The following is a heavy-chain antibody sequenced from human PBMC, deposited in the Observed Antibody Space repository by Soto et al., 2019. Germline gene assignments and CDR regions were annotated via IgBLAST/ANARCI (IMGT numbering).Heavy chain of an antibody. V-gene: IGHV1-46*01. D-gene: IGHD3-22*01. J-gene: IGHJ6*02. CDR3: ARDRERQWLVPDIISYYYGMDV. CDR1: GYTFTSYY. CDR2: INPSGGST. Sequence: GASVKVSCKASGYTFTSYYMHWVRQAPGQGLEWMGIINPSGGSTSYAQKFQGRVTMTRDTSTSTVYMELSSLRSEDTAVYYCARDRERQWLVPDIISYYYGMDVWGQGTTVTVSS.